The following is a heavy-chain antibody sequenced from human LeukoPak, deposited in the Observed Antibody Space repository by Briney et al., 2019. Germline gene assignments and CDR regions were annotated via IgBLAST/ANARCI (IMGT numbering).Heavy chain of an antibody. D-gene: IGHD1-1*01. J-gene: IGHJ4*02. CDR1: GLTFSNYW. CDR3: ARSELSPSDFDY. Sequence: GGSLRLSCGVSGLTFSNYWMNWVRQAPGKGLGWVANINQDGGEKYYVDSVKGRFTISRDNAKNSLYLQMNSLRVEDTAVYYCARSELSPSDFDYWGQGTLVTVSS. V-gene: IGHV3-7*01. CDR2: INQDGGEK.